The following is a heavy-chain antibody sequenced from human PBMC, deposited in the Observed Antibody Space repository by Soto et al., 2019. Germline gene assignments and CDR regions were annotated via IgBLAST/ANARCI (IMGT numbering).Heavy chain of an antibody. CDR1: GFTVSSNY. V-gene: IGHV3-53*01. D-gene: IGHD2-21*01. CDR2: IYSGGST. J-gene: IGHJ4*02. CDR3: ARDSKTDSHFDY. Sequence: GGSMRLSCAASGFTVSSNYMSWVRQAPGKGLEWVSVIYSGGSTYYADSVKGRFTISRDNSKNTLYLQMNSLRAEDTAVYYCARDSKTDSHFDYWGQGTLVTVSS.